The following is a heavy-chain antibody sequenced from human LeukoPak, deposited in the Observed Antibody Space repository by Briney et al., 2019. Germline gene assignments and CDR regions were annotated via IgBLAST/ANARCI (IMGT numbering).Heavy chain of an antibody. Sequence: GGSLRLSCAASGFTFSSYEMNWVRQAPGKGLEWVSYISSSSSTIYYADSVKGRFTISRDNAKNSLYLQMNSLRAEDTAVYYCARMFPVDYWGQGTLVTVSS. D-gene: IGHD3-10*02. CDR1: GFTFSSYE. CDR3: ARMFPVDY. CDR2: ISSSSSTI. J-gene: IGHJ4*02. V-gene: IGHV3-48*03.